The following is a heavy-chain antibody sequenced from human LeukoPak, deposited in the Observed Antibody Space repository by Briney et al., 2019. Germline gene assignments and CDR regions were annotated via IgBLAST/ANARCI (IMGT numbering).Heavy chain of an antibody. CDR1: GVSISSSNSY. CDR2: IYYSGNT. J-gene: IGHJ5*02. D-gene: IGHD3-10*01. Sequence: PSETLSLTCTVSGVSISSSNSYWGWIRQPPGKGLEWIGSIYYSGNTYYNASLKSQVSISIDTSKNQFSLKLSSVTAADTAVYYCARVKRVVRGIRTFWFDPWGQGTLVTVSS. V-gene: IGHV4-39*01. CDR3: ARVKRVVRGIRTFWFDP.